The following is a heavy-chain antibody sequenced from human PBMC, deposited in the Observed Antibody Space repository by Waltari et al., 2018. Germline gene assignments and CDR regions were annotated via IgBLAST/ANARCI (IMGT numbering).Heavy chain of an antibody. V-gene: IGHV3-23*03. Sequence: EVQLLESGGGSVQPGGSLRLSCAASGFTFITYAMTWVRQAPGKGLEWVSFLYSDGTTYYADSVKGRFSVSRDNSKNTLYLQMNSLRVEDTAIYYCANRGLDYGDQGKDYWGQGTLVIVSS. D-gene: IGHD4-17*01. CDR3: ANRGLDYGDQGKDY. CDR2: LYSDGTT. CDR1: GFTFITYA. J-gene: IGHJ4*02.